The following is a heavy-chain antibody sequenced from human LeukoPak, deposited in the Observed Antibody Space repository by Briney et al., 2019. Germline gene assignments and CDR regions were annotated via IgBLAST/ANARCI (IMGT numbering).Heavy chain of an antibody. Sequence: GASVKVSCKASGYTFINYGISWVRQAPGQGLEWMGWMNAYNGNTNYAQNFQGRVTMTTDTCTSTAYMELRSLRSDDTAVDYCARGGSGPYYMDVWGKGTTVTVSS. D-gene: IGHD3-10*01. CDR1: GYTFINYG. J-gene: IGHJ6*03. V-gene: IGHV1-18*04. CDR3: ARGGSGPYYMDV. CDR2: MNAYNGNT.